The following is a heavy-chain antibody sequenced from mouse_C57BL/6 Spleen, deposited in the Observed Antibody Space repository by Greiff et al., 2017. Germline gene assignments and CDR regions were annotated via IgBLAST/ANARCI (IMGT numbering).Heavy chain of an antibody. V-gene: IGHV1-53*01. CDR2: IKPSNGGT. J-gene: IGHJ1*03. D-gene: IGHD3-2*02. CDR1: GYTFTSYW. Sequence: QVQLQQPGTELVKPGASVKLSCKASGYTFTSYWMHWVKQRPGQGLEWIGNIKPSNGGTNYNEKFKSKATLTVDKSSSTAYMQLSSLTSEDSAVYYCSLIRGPLDWYFDVWGTGTTVTVSS. CDR3: SLIRGPLDWYFDV.